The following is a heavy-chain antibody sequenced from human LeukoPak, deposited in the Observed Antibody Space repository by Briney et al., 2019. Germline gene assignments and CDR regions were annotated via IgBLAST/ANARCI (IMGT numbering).Heavy chain of an antibody. CDR3: ASPRGDA. V-gene: IGHV4-59*04. D-gene: IGHD3-10*01. Sequence: SETLSLTCTVSGGSISSYYWSWIRQPPGKGLEWIGNIYYTGSTYYNMSLKSRVTISVDTSKNQFSLKLGSVTAADTAVYYCASPRGDAWGQGTLVTVSS. J-gene: IGHJ5*02. CDR2: IYYTGST. CDR1: GGSISSYY.